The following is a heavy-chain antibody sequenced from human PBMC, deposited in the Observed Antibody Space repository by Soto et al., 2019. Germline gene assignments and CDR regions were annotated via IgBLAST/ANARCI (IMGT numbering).Heavy chain of an antibody. D-gene: IGHD6-19*01. V-gene: IGHV3-30-3*01. Sequence: QVQLVESGGGVVQPGRSLRLSCAADRFTFSSYAMQWVRQAPGKGLEWVAVMSYDGSNKYYADSVKGRFTISRDNSKNTLYLQMNSLRAEDTAVYYCARDKSPYSSGWHNRHFDYWGQGTLVTVSS. J-gene: IGHJ4*02. CDR2: MSYDGSNK. CDR1: RFTFSSYA. CDR3: ARDKSPYSSGWHNRHFDY.